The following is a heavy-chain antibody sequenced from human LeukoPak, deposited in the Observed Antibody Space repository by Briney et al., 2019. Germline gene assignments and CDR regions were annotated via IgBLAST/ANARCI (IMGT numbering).Heavy chain of an antibody. Sequence: SETLSLTCAVYGGSFSGYYWSWIRQPPGKGLEWIGEINHSGSTNYNPSLKSRVTISVDTSKNQFSLKLSSVTAADTAVYYCARGKVGSSWYYYYYYMDVWGKGTTVTVSS. CDR2: INHSGST. CDR3: ARGKVGSSWYYYYYYMDV. D-gene: IGHD6-13*01. CDR1: GGSFSGYY. V-gene: IGHV4-34*01. J-gene: IGHJ6*03.